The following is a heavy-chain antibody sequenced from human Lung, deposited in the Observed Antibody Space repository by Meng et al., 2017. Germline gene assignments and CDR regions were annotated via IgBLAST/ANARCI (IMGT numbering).Heavy chain of an antibody. V-gene: IGHV4-31*03. CDR3: AREADGSGSLDY. Sequence: QVQLQESDPGLVEPSQTLSHTCTVSGGSISSGVYYWSWIRQHPGKGLEWIGNIHYTGRTYYNPSLESRITISVATSKSQFSLRLSSMTAADTAVYYCAREADGSGSLDYWGQGTLVTVSS. J-gene: IGHJ4*02. CDR2: IHYTGRT. D-gene: IGHD3-10*01. CDR1: GGSISSGVYY.